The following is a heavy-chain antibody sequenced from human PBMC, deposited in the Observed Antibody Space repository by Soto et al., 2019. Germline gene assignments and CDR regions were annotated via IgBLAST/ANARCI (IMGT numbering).Heavy chain of an antibody. J-gene: IGHJ6*03. CDR3: ARESGGATATLDYYYFYMDV. CDR1: GDTFNDYY. V-gene: IGHV1-2*04. Sequence: QVQLVQSGAEVKKPGASVTVSCRSSGDTFNDYYIHWVRQAPGQGLEWMGWINPNGGVTKYAQKFQGWVTMTRETSIRQLSRLRSDDTAVYYCARESGGATATLDYYYFYMDVWGTGTTVTVSS. CDR2: INPNGGVT. D-gene: IGHD5-12*01.